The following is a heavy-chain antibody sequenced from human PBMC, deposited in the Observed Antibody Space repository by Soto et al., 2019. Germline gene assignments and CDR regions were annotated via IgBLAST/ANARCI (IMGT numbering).Heavy chain of an antibody. CDR1: GGSISSSSYY. CDR2: IYYSGST. Sequence: SETLSLTCTVSGGSISSSSYYWGWIRQPPGKGLEWIGSIYYSGSTYYNPSLKSRVTISVDTSKNQFSLKLISVTAADTAVYYCARQVYGQQLPNYYYYYYMDVWGKGTTVTVSS. CDR3: ARQVYGQQLPNYYYYYYMDV. J-gene: IGHJ6*03. V-gene: IGHV4-39*01. D-gene: IGHD6-13*01.